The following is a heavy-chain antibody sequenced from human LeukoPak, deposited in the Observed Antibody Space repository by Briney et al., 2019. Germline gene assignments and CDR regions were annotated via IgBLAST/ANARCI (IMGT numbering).Heavy chain of an antibody. CDR2: IYPGDSDT. V-gene: IGHV5-51*01. D-gene: IGHD3-9*01. CDR3: ASRLRLVQYHYYGMDV. CDR1: GYSFTSYW. Sequence: PGESLQISFKGPGYSFTSYWIGWVRPMPGKGLEWVGIIYPGDSDTRYSPSFQGQVTISADKSISTAYLQWSSLKASDTAMYYCASRLRLVQYHYYGMDVWGQGTTVTVSS. J-gene: IGHJ6*02.